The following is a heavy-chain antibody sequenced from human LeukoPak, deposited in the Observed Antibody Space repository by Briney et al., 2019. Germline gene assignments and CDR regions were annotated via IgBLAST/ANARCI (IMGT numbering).Heavy chain of an antibody. V-gene: IGHV3-53*01. CDR3: ARVWELSFDH. CDR1: GFTVSTDH. Sequence: PGGSLRLSCAASGFTVSTDHMSWVRKAPGKGLDWVPLSYSEEWVAISYSVGTSQYAESVKGRFTIPRDNSRNTLSLQMNSLRAEDTALYYCARVWELSFDHWGQGTLVTVSS. J-gene: IGHJ4*02. D-gene: IGHD1-26*01. CDR2: SYSVGTS.